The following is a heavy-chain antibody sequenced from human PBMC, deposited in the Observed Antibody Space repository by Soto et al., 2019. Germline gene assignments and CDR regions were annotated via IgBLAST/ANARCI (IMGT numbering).Heavy chain of an antibody. J-gene: IGHJ6*02. CDR2: TYYRSKWYN. V-gene: IGHV6-1*01. D-gene: IGHD5-12*01. Sequence: SQTLSLTCAISGDSVSSNSAAWNWIRQSPSRGLEWLGRTYYRSKWYNDYAVSVKSRITINPDTSKNQFSLQLNSATPEDTAVYYCAREGGYEWAYYYGMDVWGQGTTVTVSS. CDR1: GDSVSSNSAA. CDR3: AREGGYEWAYYYGMDV.